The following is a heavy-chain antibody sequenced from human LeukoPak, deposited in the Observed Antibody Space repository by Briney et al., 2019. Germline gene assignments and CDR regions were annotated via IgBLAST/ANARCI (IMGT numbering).Heavy chain of an antibody. CDR1: GFTFSSYE. CDR3: AKASGDEGVDY. CDR2: ISSSGSTI. V-gene: IGHV3-48*03. Sequence: PGGSLRLSCAAPGFTFSSYEMTWVRQAPGKGLEWVSYISSSGSTIYYADSVNGRFTISRDNSKNTLYLQMNSLRAEDTAVYYCAKASGDEGVDYWGQGTLVTVSS. D-gene: IGHD4-17*01. J-gene: IGHJ4*02.